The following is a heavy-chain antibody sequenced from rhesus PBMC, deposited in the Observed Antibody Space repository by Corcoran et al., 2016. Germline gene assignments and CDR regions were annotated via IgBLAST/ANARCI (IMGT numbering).Heavy chain of an antibody. CDR3: GRAGGEVVGLLCGVGGKRFDV. D-gene: IGHD3-34*01. Sequence: QVQLQESGPGLEKTSETLSHTCAVSGGSFSGSYWGWIRQPPGTGLEWLGNISGSPGSTDYNPHRKSLVTMTTYTAKNRGSLKRSSVTAADTSVDDCGRAGGEVVGLLCGVGGKRFDVWGPGVLVTVSS. J-gene: IGHJ5-1*01. V-gene: IGHV4-165*01. CDR2: ISGSPGST. CDR1: GGSFSGSY.